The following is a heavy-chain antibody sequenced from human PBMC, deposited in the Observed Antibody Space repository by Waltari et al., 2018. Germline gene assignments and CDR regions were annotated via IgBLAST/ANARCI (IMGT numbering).Heavy chain of an antibody. V-gene: IGHV3-21*01. CDR1: GFTFSSYS. D-gene: IGHD5-12*01. J-gene: IGHJ4*02. Sequence: EVQLVESGGGLVKPGGSLRLSCAASGFTFSSYSMNWVRQAPGKGREWVSSISSSSSYIYYADSVKGRFTISRDNAKNSLYLQMNSLRAEDTAVYYCARDLVAPSRTIDYWGQGTLVTVSS. CDR2: ISSSSSYI. CDR3: ARDLVAPSRTIDY.